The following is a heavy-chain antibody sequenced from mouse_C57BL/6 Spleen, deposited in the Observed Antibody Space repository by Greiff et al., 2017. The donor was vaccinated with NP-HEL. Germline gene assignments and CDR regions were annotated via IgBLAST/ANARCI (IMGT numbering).Heavy chain of an antibody. Sequence: QVQLQQPGAELVKPGASVKLSCKASGYTFTSYWMHWVKQRPGQGLEWIGMIHPNSGSTNYNEKFKSKAILTVDKSSSTAYMQLSSLTSEDSAVYYCARSGITSLDYWGQGTTLTVSS. V-gene: IGHV1-64*01. D-gene: IGHD1-2*01. J-gene: IGHJ2*01. CDR1: GYTFTSYW. CDR2: IHPNSGST. CDR3: ARSGITSLDY.